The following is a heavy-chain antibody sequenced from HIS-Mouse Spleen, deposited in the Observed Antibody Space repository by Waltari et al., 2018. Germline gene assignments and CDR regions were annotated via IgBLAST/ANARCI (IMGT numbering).Heavy chain of an antibody. CDR3: AKGVNFWSGYSDY. Sequence: EVQLLESGGGLVQPGGSLRLSCAASGFTFSSYAMSWVRQAPGKGVEWVSAISGSGGSTYYADSVKGRFTISRDNSKNTLYLQMNSLRAEDTAVYYCAKGVNFWSGYSDYWGQGTLVTVSS. V-gene: IGHV3-23*01. D-gene: IGHD3-3*01. CDR2: ISGSGGST. CDR1: GFTFSSYA. J-gene: IGHJ4*02.